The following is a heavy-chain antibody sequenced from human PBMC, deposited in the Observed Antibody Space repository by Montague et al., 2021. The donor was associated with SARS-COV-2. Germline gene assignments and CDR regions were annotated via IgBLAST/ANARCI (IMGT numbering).Heavy chain of an antibody. Sequence: SLRLSCAASGFTFDDYGMSWVRQAPGKGLEWVAAINYNGGSTGYADSVKGRFTISRDSAKKSLYLQMSSLRAEDTALYHCARGSFGVYNYWGQGTLVTVSS. V-gene: IGHV3-20*01. D-gene: IGHD5/OR15-5a*01. CDR3: ARGSFGVYNY. J-gene: IGHJ4*02. CDR2: INYNGGST. CDR1: GFTFDDYG.